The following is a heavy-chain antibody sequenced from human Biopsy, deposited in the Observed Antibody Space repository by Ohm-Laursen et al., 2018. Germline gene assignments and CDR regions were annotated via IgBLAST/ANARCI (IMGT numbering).Heavy chain of an antibody. CDR2: IYNVEST. J-gene: IGHJ5*02. V-gene: IGHV4-31*03. CDR3: VRDRRDWYEP. CDR1: GGSISSGGYC. Sequence: SDTPSLTCSVSGGSISSGGYCWSWIRQFPGKGLELLGYIYNVESTYYNPSLKSRVLISGDASRNQYSLKLTSVTAADTAVYYCVRDRRDWYEPWGQGTLVTVSS.